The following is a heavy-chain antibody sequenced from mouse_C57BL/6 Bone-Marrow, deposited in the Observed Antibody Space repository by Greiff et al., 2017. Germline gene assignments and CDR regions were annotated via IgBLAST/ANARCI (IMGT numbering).Heavy chain of an antibody. CDR2: IDPSDSYT. Sequence: QVQLQQPGAELVKPGASVKLSCKASGYTFTSYWMQWVKQRPGQGLEWIGEIDPSDSYTTYTQKFKGKATLTVDTSSSTAYMQLSSLTSEDSAVYYCAREDYGNYGFAYWGQGTLVTVSA. D-gene: IGHD2-1*01. CDR3: AREDYGNYGFAY. V-gene: IGHV1-50*01. J-gene: IGHJ3*01. CDR1: GYTFTSYW.